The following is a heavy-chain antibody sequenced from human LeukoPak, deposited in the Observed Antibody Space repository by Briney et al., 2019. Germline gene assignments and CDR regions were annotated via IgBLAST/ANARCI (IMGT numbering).Heavy chain of an antibody. CDR1: GYSFTSYW. CDR3: ARSSIGYYYYYYMDV. V-gene: IGHV5-51*01. Sequence: GESLKISCKGSGYSFTSYWIGWVRQMPGKGLEWMGIIYPGDPDTRYSPSFQGQVTISADKSISTAYLQWSSLKASDTAMYYCARSSIGYYYYYYMDVWGKGTTVTVSS. CDR2: IYPGDPDT. J-gene: IGHJ6*03. D-gene: IGHD6-6*01.